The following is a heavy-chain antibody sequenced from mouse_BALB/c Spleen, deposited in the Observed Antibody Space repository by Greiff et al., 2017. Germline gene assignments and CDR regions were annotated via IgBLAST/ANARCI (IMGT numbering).Heavy chain of an antibody. CDR2: IYPSDSYT. D-gene: IGHD2-14*01. CDR3: TRRDYRYPWFAY. J-gene: IGHJ3*01. CDR1: GYTFTSYW. Sequence: QVQLKQPGAELVRPGASVKLSCKASGYTFTSYWINWVKQRPGQGLEWIGNIYPSDSYTNYNQKFKDKATLTVDKSSSTAYMQLSSPTSEDSAVYYCTRRDYRYPWFAYWGQGTLVTVSA. V-gene: IGHV1-69*02.